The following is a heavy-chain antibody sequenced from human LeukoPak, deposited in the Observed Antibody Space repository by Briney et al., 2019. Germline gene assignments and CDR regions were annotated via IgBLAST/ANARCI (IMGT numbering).Heavy chain of an antibody. CDR1: GFNFSGYG. V-gene: IGHV3-30*02. D-gene: IGHD1-26*01. J-gene: IGHJ5*02. Sequence: GGSLRLSCAASGFNFSGYGMHWVRQAPGKGLEWMAFIRYDGSFKYYADSVKGRFTISRDNSKNILYLQMNSLRAEDMAVYYCAREDSGSLFDPWGQGTLVTVSS. CDR2: IRYDGSFK. CDR3: AREDSGSLFDP.